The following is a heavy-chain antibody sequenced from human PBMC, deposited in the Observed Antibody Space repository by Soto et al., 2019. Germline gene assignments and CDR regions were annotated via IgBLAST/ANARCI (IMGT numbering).Heavy chain of an antibody. J-gene: IGHJ4*02. Sequence: LSLTCTVSGGSMKSSNYYWGWIRQPPGKGLEWIGSLYYNGTTYYNSSLKSRVTLSIDTSKNQFSLKLSSVTASDTAVYYCVEGNYYNGWYPHFDYWGQGTLVTVSS. CDR2: LYYNGTT. D-gene: IGHD6-19*01. V-gene: IGHV4-39*01. CDR3: VEGNYYNGWYPHFDY. CDR1: GGSMKSSNYY.